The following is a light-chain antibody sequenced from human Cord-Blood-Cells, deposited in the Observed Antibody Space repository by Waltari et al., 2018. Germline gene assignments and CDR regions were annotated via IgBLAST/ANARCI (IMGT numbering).Light chain of an antibody. CDR3: QQYGSSPYS. V-gene: IGKV3-20*01. J-gene: IGKJ2*03. CDR1: QSVSSSY. CDR2: GAS. Sequence: EIVLTQSPGTLSLSPADRATLSCRARQSVSSSYLAWYQQKPGQAPRLLIYGASSRATGIPDRFSGSGSGTDFTLTISRLEPEDFAVYYCQQYGSSPYSFGQGTKLEIK.